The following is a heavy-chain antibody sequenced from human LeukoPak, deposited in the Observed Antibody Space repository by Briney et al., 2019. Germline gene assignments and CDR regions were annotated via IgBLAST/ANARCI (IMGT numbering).Heavy chain of an antibody. D-gene: IGHD2-15*01. J-gene: IGHJ4*02. Sequence: GGSLRLSFSASGFTFSNYPTHWVRQAPGKGLEYVSAISSDGVSTYYGASVKGRFTISRDNSRNTLYLQMSSLRAEDTALYYCVKETALYDHWDRETLVTVSS. V-gene: IGHV3-64D*06. CDR1: GFTFSNYP. CDR3: VKETALYDH. CDR2: ISSDGVST.